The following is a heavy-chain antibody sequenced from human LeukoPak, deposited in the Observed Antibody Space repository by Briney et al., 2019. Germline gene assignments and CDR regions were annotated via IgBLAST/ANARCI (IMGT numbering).Heavy chain of an antibody. CDR2: IYHSGST. CDR1: GGSISSGGYY. V-gene: IGHV4-30-2*01. J-gene: IGHJ5*02. D-gene: IGHD3-16*01. Sequence: SQTLSLTCTVSGGSISSGGYYWSWIRQPPGKGLEWIGYIYHSGSTYYNPSLKSRVTISVDRSKNQFSLKLSSVTAADTAVYYCARVWYDHTHWFDPWGQGTLVTVSS. CDR3: ARVWYDHTHWFDP.